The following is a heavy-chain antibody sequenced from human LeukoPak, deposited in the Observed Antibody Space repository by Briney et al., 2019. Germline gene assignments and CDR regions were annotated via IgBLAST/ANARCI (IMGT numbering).Heavy chain of an antibody. CDR3: AKDRGRYYDSNGYYRGYYFDS. CDR2: IYSGGST. Sequence: GGSLRLSCAASGITFSSYSMNWVRQAPGKGLEWVSVIYSGGSTYYADSVKGRFTISRHNSKNTLYLQMSSLRAEDTAVYYCAKDRGRYYDSNGYYRGYYFDSWGQGILVTVST. V-gene: IGHV3-53*01. D-gene: IGHD3-22*01. J-gene: IGHJ4*02. CDR1: GITFSSYS.